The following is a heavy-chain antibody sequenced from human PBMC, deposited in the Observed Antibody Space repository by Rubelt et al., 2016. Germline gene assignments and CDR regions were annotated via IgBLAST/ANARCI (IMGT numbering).Heavy chain of an antibody. V-gene: IGHV3-33*06. CDR3: AKGSNSGRPYYCDV. D-gene: IGHD5-12*01. Sequence: SVKGRFTISRDNSRNTVYLQMDSLRAEDTAVYYCAKGSNSGRPYYCDVWGQGTVVTASS. J-gene: IGHJ4*02.